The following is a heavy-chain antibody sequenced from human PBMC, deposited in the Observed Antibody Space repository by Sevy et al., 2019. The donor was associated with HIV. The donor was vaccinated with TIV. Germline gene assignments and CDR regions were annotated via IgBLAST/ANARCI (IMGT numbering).Heavy chain of an antibody. V-gene: IGHV1-18*01. CDR1: GYSFTNYG. CDR2: ISGYNGYT. Sequence: ASVKVSCKASGYSFTNYGIGWVRQAPGQGLEWMGWISGYNGYTNYARNLQGRVTMTTDTSTSTAYMELRSLGSDDTAIYYCAKEGKNIRSWFDPWGQGTLVTVSS. J-gene: IGHJ5*02. D-gene: IGHD3-3*02. CDR3: AKEGKNIRSWFDP.